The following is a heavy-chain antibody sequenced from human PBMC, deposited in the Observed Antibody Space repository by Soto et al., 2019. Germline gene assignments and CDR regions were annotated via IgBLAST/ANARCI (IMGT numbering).Heavy chain of an antibody. D-gene: IGHD6-19*01. J-gene: IGHJ1*01. CDR3: ASSRSSGWPKYFQH. CDR2: INHSGST. Sequence: SETLSLTCAVYGGSFSCYYWSWMRQPPGKGLEWIGEINHSGSTNYNPSLKSRVTISVDTSKNQFSLKLSSVTAADTAVYYCASSRSSGWPKYFQHWGQGTLVTVSS. CDR1: GGSFSCYY. V-gene: IGHV4-34*01.